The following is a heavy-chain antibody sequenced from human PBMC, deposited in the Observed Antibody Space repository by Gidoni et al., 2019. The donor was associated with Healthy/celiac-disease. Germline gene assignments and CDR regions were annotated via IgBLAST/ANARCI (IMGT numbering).Heavy chain of an antibody. CDR3: AKDGGGDRYGVYDY. J-gene: IGHJ4*02. D-gene: IGHD2-21*02. CDR2: ISWNSGSI. CDR1: GFTFDDYA. V-gene: IGHV3-9*01. Sequence: EVQLVESGGGLVQPGRSLRLSCAASGFTFDDYAMHWVRQAPGKGLEWVSGISWNSGSIGYADSVKGRFTISRDNAKNSLYLQMNSLRAEVTALYYCAKDGGGDRYGVYDYWGQGTLVTVSS.